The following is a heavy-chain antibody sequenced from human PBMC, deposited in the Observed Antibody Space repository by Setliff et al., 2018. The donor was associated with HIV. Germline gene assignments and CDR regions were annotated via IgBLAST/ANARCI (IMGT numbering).Heavy chain of an antibody. D-gene: IGHD7-27*01. J-gene: IGHJ4*02. Sequence: PGGSLRLSCAASGFTFSSYAMSWVRQAPGKGLDWVSAISNNGGSTYFADSVKGRFTISRDNAKNSLYLQMNSLRAEDAAVYYCATDLHWAFDYWGQGSLVTVSS. CDR3: ATDLHWAFDY. CDR1: GFTFSSYA. CDR2: ISNNGGST. V-gene: IGHV3-23*01.